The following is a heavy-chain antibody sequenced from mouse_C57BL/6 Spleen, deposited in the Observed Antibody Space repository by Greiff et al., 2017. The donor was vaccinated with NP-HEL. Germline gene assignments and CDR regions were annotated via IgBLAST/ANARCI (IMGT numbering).Heavy chain of an antibody. J-gene: IGHJ2*01. D-gene: IGHD1-1*02. Sequence: QVQLQQSGAELVRPGASVTLSCKASGYTFTDYEMHWVKQTPVHGLEWIGAIDPETGGTAYNQKFKGKAILTADKSSSTAYLELRSLTSEDSACYCCTRRGDSYVYFDYWGQGTTVTVSS. CDR2: IDPETGGT. CDR1: GYTFTDYE. CDR3: TRRGDSYVYFDY. V-gene: IGHV1-15*01.